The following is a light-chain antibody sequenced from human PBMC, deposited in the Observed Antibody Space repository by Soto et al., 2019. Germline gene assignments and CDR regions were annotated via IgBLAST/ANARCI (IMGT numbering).Light chain of an antibody. V-gene: IGKV3-20*01. J-gene: IGKJ1*01. Sequence: EIVLTQSPGTLSLSPGERATLSCRASQSVSSSYLAWYQQKPGQAPRLLIYGASSRATGIPDRFSGSGSGTDFTLTISRLEPEDFAVYYCQQYGGSTRTFGQGNKVDIK. CDR3: QQYGGSTRT. CDR2: GAS. CDR1: QSVSSSY.